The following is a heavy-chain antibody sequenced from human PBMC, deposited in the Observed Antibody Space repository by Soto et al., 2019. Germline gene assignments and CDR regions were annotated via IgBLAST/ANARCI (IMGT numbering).Heavy chain of an antibody. J-gene: IGHJ4*02. V-gene: IGHV3-74*01. D-gene: IGHD6-6*01. CDR1: GFTFRSYW. CDR3: AREDNVSSWPPLDY. CDR2: IDRDGSSI. Sequence: EVQLVESGGGLVQPGGSLKLSCAASGFTFRSYWMFWVHQAPGKGLVWVARIDRDGSSINYADSVKGRFTISRDNAKNTLYLQLNSLRAEDTAVYYCAREDNVSSWPPLDYWGQGTLVTVSS.